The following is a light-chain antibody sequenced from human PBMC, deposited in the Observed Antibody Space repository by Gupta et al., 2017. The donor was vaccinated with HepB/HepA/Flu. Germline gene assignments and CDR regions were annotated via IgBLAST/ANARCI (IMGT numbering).Light chain of an antibody. V-gene: IGKV3-15*01. CDR1: QSLSSS. CDR3: QQDKNWPLT. CDR2: GAS. Sequence: EILMTQSPATLSVSPGERATLSCRASQSLSSSLAWYQQKPGQVPRLLIYGASTTATGIPARFSGSGSGTEFTLTISSLQSEDFAVYYCQQDKNWPLTFGGGTKVEIK. J-gene: IGKJ4*01.